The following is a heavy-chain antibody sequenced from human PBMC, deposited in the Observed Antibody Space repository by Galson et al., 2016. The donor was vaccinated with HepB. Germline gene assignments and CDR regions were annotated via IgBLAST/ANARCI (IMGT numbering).Heavy chain of an antibody. CDR1: GFTFGNYA. J-gene: IGHJ4*02. V-gene: IGHV3-30-3*01. Sequence: SLRLSCAASGFTFGNYAMHWVRQAPGKGLEWVAVISYDGSNKYYADSVKGRFTISRDNSKNTLYLQMNSLRAEDTAVYYCARGAGARSYSSGWDYWGQGTLVTVSS. CDR3: ARGAGARSYSSGWDY. D-gene: IGHD6-19*01. CDR2: ISYDGSNK.